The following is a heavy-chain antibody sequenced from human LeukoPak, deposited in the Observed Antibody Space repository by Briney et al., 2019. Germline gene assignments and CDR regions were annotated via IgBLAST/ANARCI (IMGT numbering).Heavy chain of an antibody. Sequence: GGSLRLACAAAGFTFSSYDMHWVRQATGKGLEWVSAIGTAGYTYYPGSVKGRFTISRENAKNSLYLQMNSLRAGDTAVYYCARFDSSGYYAYWGQATLVTVSS. V-gene: IGHV3-13*01. J-gene: IGHJ4*02. D-gene: IGHD3-22*01. CDR1: GFTFSSYD. CDR3: ARFDSSGYYAY. CDR2: IGTAGYT.